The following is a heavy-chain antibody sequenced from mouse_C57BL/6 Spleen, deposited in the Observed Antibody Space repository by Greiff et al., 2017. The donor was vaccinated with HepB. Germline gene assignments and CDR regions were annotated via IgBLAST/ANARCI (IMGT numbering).Heavy chain of an antibody. Sequence: EVQLQQSGPELVKPGASVKISCKASGYTFTDYYMNWVKQSHGKSLEWIGDINPNNGVTSYNQKFKGKATLTVDKSSSTADMELRSLTSEDSAVYYCARKRDYYGSIDYWGQGTTLTVSS. CDR2: INPNNGVT. D-gene: IGHD1-1*01. J-gene: IGHJ2*01. CDR1: GYTFTDYY. CDR3: ARKRDYYGSIDY. V-gene: IGHV1-26*01.